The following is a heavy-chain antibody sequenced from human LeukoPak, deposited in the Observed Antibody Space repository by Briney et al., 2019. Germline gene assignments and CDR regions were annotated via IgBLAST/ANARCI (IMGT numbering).Heavy chain of an antibody. V-gene: IGHV5-51*01. J-gene: IGHJ5*02. CDR1: GYSINNFW. Sequence: GESLKISCKGSGYSINNFWIGWVRQMPGKGLEWMGIIYPADSDIRYSPSFQGQVTISADKSISTAYLQWSSLKASDTAIYYCARQEYCSGGSCYTWFDPWGQGTLVTVSS. CDR3: ARQEYCSGGSCYTWFDP. D-gene: IGHD2-15*01. CDR2: IYPADSDI.